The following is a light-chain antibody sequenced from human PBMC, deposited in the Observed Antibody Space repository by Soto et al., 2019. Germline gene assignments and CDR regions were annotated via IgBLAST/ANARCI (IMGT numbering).Light chain of an antibody. CDR1: QSVTSRY. V-gene: IGKV3-20*01. Sequence: ENALTQSPGPLSLSPGERATLSCSATQSVTSRYFDWYQKKLGQAPRLLISGVSSRATDIPDRFSGSGSGTDFTLTLSRLEPEEFGVYYCQQYSTLPQNFGQGTKLEVK. CDR2: GVS. CDR3: QQYSTLPQN. J-gene: IGKJ2*01.